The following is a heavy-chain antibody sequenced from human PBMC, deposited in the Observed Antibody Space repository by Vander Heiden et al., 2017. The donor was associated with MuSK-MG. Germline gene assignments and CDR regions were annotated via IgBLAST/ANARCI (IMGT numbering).Heavy chain of an antibody. D-gene: IGHD5-12*01. CDR2: ISSSSSYI. Sequence: EVQLVESGGDLVKPGGSLRLSCAASGFTFSSYSMNWVRQAPGKGLEWVSSISSSSSYIYYADSVKGRFTISRDNAKNSLYLQMNSLRAEDTAVYYCARDLRYSVYDSHPFDYWGQGTLVTVSS. J-gene: IGHJ4*02. CDR1: GFTFSSYS. CDR3: ARDLRYSVYDSHPFDY. V-gene: IGHV3-21*01.